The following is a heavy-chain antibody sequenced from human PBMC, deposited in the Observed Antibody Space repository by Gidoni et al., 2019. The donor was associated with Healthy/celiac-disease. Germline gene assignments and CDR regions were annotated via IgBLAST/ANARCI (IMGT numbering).Heavy chain of an antibody. CDR3: ARDLVGATTG. J-gene: IGHJ4*02. D-gene: IGHD1-26*01. V-gene: IGHV3-21*01. CDR1: GFTFSSYS. CDR2: ISSSSSYI. Sequence: EVQLVESGGGLVKHGGSLRLSCAASGFTFSSYSMNWVRQAPGKGLEWASSISSSSSYIYYADSVKGRFTISRDNAKNSLYLQMNSLRAEDTAVYYCARDLVGATTGWGQGTLVTVSS.